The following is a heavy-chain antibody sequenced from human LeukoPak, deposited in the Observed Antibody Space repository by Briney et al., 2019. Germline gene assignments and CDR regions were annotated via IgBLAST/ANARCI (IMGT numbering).Heavy chain of an antibody. CDR1: GGSISSGGYY. V-gene: IGHV4-30-2*01. J-gene: IGHJ3*02. D-gene: IGHD1-26*01. CDR3: ARAHRSYKRVFDI. CDR2: INHSGST. Sequence: SQTLSLTCTVSGGSISSGGYYWSWIRQPPGKGLEWIGEINHSGSTNYNPSLKSRVTISVDTSKNQFSLKLSSVTAADTAVYYCARAHRSYKRVFDIWGQGTMVTVSS.